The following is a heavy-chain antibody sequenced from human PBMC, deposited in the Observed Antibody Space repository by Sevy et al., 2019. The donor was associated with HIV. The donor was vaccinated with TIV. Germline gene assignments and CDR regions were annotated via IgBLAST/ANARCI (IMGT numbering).Heavy chain of an antibody. Sequence: GGSLRLSCAASGFTFSSYSMNWVRQAPGKGLEWVSSISGISNYIYYADSVKGRFTISRDNAKNSLYLQMNGLRAEDTAIYYCASRGCTLTSCFTADAFDIWGQGTMVTVSS. CDR3: ASRGCTLTSCFTADAFDI. J-gene: IGHJ3*02. D-gene: IGHD2-2*01. CDR1: GFTFSSYS. CDR2: ISGISNYI. V-gene: IGHV3-21*01.